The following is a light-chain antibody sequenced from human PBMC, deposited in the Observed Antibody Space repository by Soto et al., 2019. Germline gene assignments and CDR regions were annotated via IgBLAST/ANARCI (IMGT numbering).Light chain of an antibody. CDR3: QQYGTSPT. J-gene: IGKJ1*01. CDR1: QSVSSNF. CDR2: GAS. V-gene: IGKV3-20*01. Sequence: EIVLTQSPGYVSLSPGERATLSCRASQSVSSNFLAWYQQKPGQAPTLLISGASSRGTGIPDRFSGSGSGTDFTLTISRLEPEDFAVYYCQQYGTSPTFGQGTKVDIK.